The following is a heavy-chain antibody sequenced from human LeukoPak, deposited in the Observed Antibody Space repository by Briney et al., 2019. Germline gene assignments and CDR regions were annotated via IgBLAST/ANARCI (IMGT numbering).Heavy chain of an antibody. J-gene: IGHJ4*02. Sequence: GASVKVSCKASGYTFTGYYMHWVRQAPGQGLEWMGWINPNSGGTNYAQKFQGRVTMTRDTSISTAYMELSRLRSDDTAVDYCARDYYDSSGYYYVIDYWGQGTLVTVSS. V-gene: IGHV1-2*02. CDR2: INPNSGGT. CDR3: ARDYYDSSGYYYVIDY. D-gene: IGHD3-22*01. CDR1: GYTFTGYY.